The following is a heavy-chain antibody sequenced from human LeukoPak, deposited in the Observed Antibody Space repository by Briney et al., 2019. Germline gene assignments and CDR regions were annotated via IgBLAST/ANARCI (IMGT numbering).Heavy chain of an antibody. Sequence: PGRSLRLSCAASGFTFSSYAMHWVRQAPGKGLEWVSGISWNSGSIGYADSVKGRFTISRDNAKNSLYLQMNSLRAEDTALYYCAKAGRDYYDSSGYLDYWGQGTLVTVSS. CDR2: ISWNSGSI. V-gene: IGHV3-9*01. CDR1: GFTFSSYA. J-gene: IGHJ4*02. CDR3: AKAGRDYYDSSGYLDY. D-gene: IGHD3-22*01.